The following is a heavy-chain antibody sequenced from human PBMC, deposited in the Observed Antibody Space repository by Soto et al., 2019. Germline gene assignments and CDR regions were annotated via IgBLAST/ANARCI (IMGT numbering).Heavy chain of an antibody. D-gene: IGHD5-18*01. Sequence: PSATLSLTCTVSGGSISSGGYYWSWIRQHPGKGLEWIGYIYYSGSTYYNPSLKSRVTISVDTSKNQFSLKLSSVTAADTAVYYCARSHFWSSSYSYAHWGQGTLVTVSS. CDR3: ARSHFWSSSYSYAH. CDR2: IYYSGST. V-gene: IGHV4-31*03. CDR1: GGSISSGGYY. J-gene: IGHJ4*02.